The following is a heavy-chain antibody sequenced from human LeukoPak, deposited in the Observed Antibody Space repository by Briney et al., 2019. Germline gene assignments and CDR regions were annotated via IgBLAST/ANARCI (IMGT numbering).Heavy chain of an antibody. Sequence: VASVKVSCKASGYTFTGYYMHWVRQAPGQGLEWMGWINPNSGGTNYAQKFQGRVTITADKSTSTAYMELSSLRSEDTAVYYCAREVYSSGSGFDPWGQGTLVTVSS. D-gene: IGHD6-19*01. CDR2: INPNSGGT. V-gene: IGHV1-2*02. CDR3: AREVYSSGSGFDP. CDR1: GYTFTGYY. J-gene: IGHJ5*02.